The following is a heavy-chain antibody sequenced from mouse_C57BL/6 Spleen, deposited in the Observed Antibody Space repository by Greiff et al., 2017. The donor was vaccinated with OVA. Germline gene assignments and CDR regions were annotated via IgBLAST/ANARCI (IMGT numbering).Heavy chain of an antibody. CDR3: ARTGPYAMDY. D-gene: IGHD4-1*01. CDR2: IDPSDSET. J-gene: IGHJ4*01. Sequence: QVQPQQPGAELVRPGSSVKLSCKASGYTFTSYWMHWVKQRPIQGLEWIGNIDPSDSETHYNQKFKDKATLTVDKSSSTAYMQLSSLTSEDSAVYYCARTGPYAMDYWGQGTSVTVSS. CDR1: GYTFTSYW. V-gene: IGHV1-52*01.